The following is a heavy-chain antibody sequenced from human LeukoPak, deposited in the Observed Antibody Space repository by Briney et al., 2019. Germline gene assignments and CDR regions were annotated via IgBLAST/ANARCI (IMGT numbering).Heavy chain of an antibody. Sequence: PSETLSLTCTVSGGSISSYYWNWIRQPPGKGLEWIGYISYSGSTNYNPSLKSRVTISLDTSKNQFSLQLSSVTAADTAVYYCARGRYSGSWSYYFDYWGQGTLVTASS. J-gene: IGHJ4*02. CDR2: ISYSGST. CDR1: GGSISSYY. D-gene: IGHD6-13*01. V-gene: IGHV4-59*01. CDR3: ARGRYSGSWSYYFDY.